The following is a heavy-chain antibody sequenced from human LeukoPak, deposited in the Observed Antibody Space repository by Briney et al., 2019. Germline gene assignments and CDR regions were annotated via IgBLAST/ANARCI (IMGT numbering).Heavy chain of an antibody. J-gene: IGHJ5*02. V-gene: IGHV4-39*01. Sequence: SQTLSLTCTVSGGSISSSSYYWGWIRQPPGKGLEWIGTIYYSGSTYYSPSLKSRVTISADTSKNQSSLKLTSVTAADTAVFYCARQWAYCSGGSCYKSWFDTWGQGTPVTVSS. CDR1: GGSISSSSYY. CDR3: ARQWAYCSGGSCYKSWFDT. D-gene: IGHD2-15*01. CDR2: IYYSGST.